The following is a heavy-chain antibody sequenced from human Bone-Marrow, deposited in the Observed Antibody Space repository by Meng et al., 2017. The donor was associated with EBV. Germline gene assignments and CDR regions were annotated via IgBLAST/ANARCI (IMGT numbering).Heavy chain of an antibody. CDR1: GYTLIGSF. D-gene: IGHD5-18*01. V-gene: IGHV1-2*06. CDR3: ATPLETTMAPDH. Sequence: GDKMEQSGASVRGSCNASGYTLIGSFMHWVREAPGQGLEWVGRINPKTGDSDLSPKFRGRVSLTRDTSTGTAYMDFSSLQSADTAVYFCATPLETTMAPDHWGQGTLVTVSS. CDR2: INPKTGDS. J-gene: IGHJ4*02.